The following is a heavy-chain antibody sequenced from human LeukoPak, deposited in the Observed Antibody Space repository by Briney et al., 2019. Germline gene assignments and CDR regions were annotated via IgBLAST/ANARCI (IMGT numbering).Heavy chain of an antibody. CDR1: GGIFSSYA. Sequence: GASVKVSCKASGGIFSSYAISWVRQAPGPGLEWMGRIIPILGIANYAQKFQGRVTITADKSTSTAYMDLTSLRSEDTAVYDCARDLPPYYFDYWGQGTLVTVSS. CDR3: ARDLPPYYFDY. CDR2: IIPILGIA. J-gene: IGHJ4*02. V-gene: IGHV1-69*04.